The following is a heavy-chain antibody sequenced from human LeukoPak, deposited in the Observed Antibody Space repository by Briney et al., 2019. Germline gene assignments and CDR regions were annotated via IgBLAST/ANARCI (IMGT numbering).Heavy chain of an antibody. Sequence: ASVKVSCKASGYTFTSYGINWVRQAPGQGLEWMGWISVYNGNTNYAQKLQGRVTMTTDTSTTTAYMELRSLRSDDTAVYYCATASLRPAGLFDYWGQGTWSPSPQ. CDR1: GYTFTSYG. D-gene: IGHD6-19*01. CDR2: ISVYNGNT. V-gene: IGHV1-18*01. J-gene: IGHJ4*02. CDR3: ATASLRPAGLFDY.